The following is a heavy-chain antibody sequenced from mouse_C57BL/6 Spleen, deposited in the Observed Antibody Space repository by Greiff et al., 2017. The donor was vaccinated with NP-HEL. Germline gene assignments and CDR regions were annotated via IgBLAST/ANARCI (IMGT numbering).Heavy chain of an antibody. J-gene: IGHJ3*01. V-gene: IGHV5-17*01. CDR3: AGGDYYDSSYPFAY. CDR2: ISSGSSTI. Sequence: EVQRVESGGGLVKPGGSLKLSCAASGFTFSDYGMHWVRQAPEKGLEWVAYISSGSSTIYYADTVKGRFTISRDNAKNTLFLQMTSLRSKDTAMYYYAGGDYYDSSYPFAYWGQGTLVTVSA. D-gene: IGHD1-1*01. CDR1: GFTFSDYG.